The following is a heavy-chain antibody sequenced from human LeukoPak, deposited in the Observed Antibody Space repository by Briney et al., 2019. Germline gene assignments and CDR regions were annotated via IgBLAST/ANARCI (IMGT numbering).Heavy chain of an antibody. CDR1: GFTFSSYA. V-gene: IGHV3-30*04. CDR2: ISYDGGNK. CDR3: AKGATVAYGY. J-gene: IGHJ4*02. Sequence: GGSLRLSCAASGFTFSSYAMHWVRQAPGKGLEWVAVISYDGGNKYYADSVKGRFTISRDNSKNTLYLQMNSLRAEDTAVYYCAKGATVAYGYWGQGTLVTVSS. D-gene: IGHD6-19*01.